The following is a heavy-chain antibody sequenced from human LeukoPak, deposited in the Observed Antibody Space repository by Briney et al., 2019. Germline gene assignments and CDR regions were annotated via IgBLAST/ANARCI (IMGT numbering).Heavy chain of an antibody. V-gene: IGHV1-18*01. J-gene: IGHJ4*02. Sequence: GASVKVSCKASGYTFTNYGISWVRQAPGQGLDWMGWISAYNGNKVYAQELQGRVTMTTDTSTSTAYMELRSLRSDDTAVYYCARDSSIAAPVPTFDYWGQGTLVTVSS. D-gene: IGHD6-6*01. CDR2: ISAYNGNK. CDR3: ARDSSIAAPVPTFDY. CDR1: GYTFTNYG.